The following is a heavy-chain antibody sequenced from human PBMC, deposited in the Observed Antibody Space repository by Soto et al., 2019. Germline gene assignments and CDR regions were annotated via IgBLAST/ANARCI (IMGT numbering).Heavy chain of an antibody. CDR1: GYTFTSYG. Sequence: QVQLVQSGAEVKKPGASVKVSCKASGYTFTSYGINWARQAPGQGLEWMGWISAYNGNTNYAQKLQDRVTMTTDTYTSTAYMELRSVRSDDTAVYYCARDGEGEWLGLCLGYWGQGTLVTVSS. J-gene: IGHJ4*02. V-gene: IGHV1-18*04. CDR3: ARDGEGEWLGLCLGY. CDR2: ISAYNGNT. D-gene: IGHD5-12*01.